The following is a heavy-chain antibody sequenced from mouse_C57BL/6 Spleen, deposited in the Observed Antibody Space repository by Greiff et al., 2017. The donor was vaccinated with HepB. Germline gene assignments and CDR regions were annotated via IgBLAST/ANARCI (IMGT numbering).Heavy chain of an antibody. D-gene: IGHD2-3*01. V-gene: IGHV2-5*01. CDR1: GFSLTSYG. J-gene: IGHJ3*01. Sequence: VQVVESGPGLVQPSQSLSITCTVSGFSLTSYGVHWVRQSPGKGLEWLGVIWRGGSTDYNAAFMSRLSITKDNSKSQVFFKMNSLQADDTAIYYCAIPYDGYSWFAYWGQRTLVTVSA. CDR2: IWRGGST. CDR3: AIPYDGYSWFAY.